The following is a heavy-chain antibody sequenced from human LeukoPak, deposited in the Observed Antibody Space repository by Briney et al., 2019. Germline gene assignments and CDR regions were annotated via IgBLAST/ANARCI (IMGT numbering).Heavy chain of an antibody. D-gene: IGHD1-26*01. V-gene: IGHV3-74*01. CDR1: GFTFSMYW. CDR2: INTDGSTT. J-gene: IGHJ1*01. CDR3: ARVPPSVGEATSEYFQD. Sequence: PGGSLRLSCAASGFTFSMYWMHWVRQAPGKGLLWVSRINTDGSTTNYADSVKGRFTISRDNAKNTLYLQMNSLRSEGTDVSYCARVPPSVGEATSEYFQDWGQGTLVTASS.